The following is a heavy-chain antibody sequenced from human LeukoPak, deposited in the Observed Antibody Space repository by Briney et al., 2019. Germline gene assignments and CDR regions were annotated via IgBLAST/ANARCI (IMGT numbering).Heavy chain of an antibody. J-gene: IGHJ5*02. V-gene: IGHV3-23*01. Sequence: PGGSLRLSCAASGFTFSSYGMSWVRQAPGKGLEWVSAISGSGGSTYYADSVKGRFTISRDNSKNTLYLQMNSLRAEDTAVYYCAKPLGFMAAATLMTGFDPWGQGTLVTVSS. D-gene: IGHD6-13*01. CDR2: ISGSGGST. CDR1: GFTFSSYG. CDR3: AKPLGFMAAATLMTGFDP.